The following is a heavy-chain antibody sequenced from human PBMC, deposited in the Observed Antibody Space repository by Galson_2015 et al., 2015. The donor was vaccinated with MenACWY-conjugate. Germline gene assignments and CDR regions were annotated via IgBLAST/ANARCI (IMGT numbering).Heavy chain of an antibody. Sequence: PALVKPTQTLTLTCTFSGFSLSTRGVGVGWIRQPPGKALEWLALTHWDDDKRYSPSLKSRLTITKGTSKNQVALTMANMDPVDKASYYCSHLYYYDSRGYDRYFDLWGRGTLVTVSS. CDR3: SHLYYYDSRGYDRYFDL. J-gene: IGHJ2*01. CDR1: GFSLSTRGVG. D-gene: IGHD3-22*01. V-gene: IGHV2-5*02. CDR2: THWDDDK.